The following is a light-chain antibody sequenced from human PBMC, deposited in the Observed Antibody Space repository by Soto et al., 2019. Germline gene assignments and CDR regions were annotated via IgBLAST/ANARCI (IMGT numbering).Light chain of an antibody. CDR3: QQYNSYYPVLT. CDR1: QSISSW. CDR2: KAS. Sequence: DIQMTQSPSTLSASVGDRVTITCRASQSISSWLAWYQQKPGKAPKLLIYKASSLESGVPSRFSGSGSGREFTLTISSMQPDDFATYYGQQYNSYYPVLTFGQGTKVEIK. V-gene: IGKV1-5*03. J-gene: IGKJ1*01.